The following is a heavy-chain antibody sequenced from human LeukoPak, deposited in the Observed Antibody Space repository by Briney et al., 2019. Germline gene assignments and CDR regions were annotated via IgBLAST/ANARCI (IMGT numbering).Heavy chain of an antibody. CDR3: ARERTVSAPWFYGMDV. D-gene: IGHD3-9*01. J-gene: IGHJ6*02. Sequence: ASVKVSCKASGYTFTSYDINWVRQATGQGLEWMGWVNPNSGNTGYAQKFQGRVTMTRNTSISTAYMELSSLRSEDTAVYYCARERTVSAPWFYGMDVWGQGTTVTVSS. V-gene: IGHV1-8*01. CDR2: VNPNSGNT. CDR1: GYTFTSYD.